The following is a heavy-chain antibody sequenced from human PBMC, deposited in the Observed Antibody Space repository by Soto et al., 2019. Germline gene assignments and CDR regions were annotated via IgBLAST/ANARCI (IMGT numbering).Heavy chain of an antibody. CDR3: AKDVWQWLLRTHDAFDI. CDR2: ISSDGSTK. V-gene: IGHV3-30*18. J-gene: IGHJ3*02. D-gene: IGHD3-22*01. CDR1: GFTISSYC. Sequence: WVTMRLSCAVSGFTISSYCMHRVRQTPGKGLEWMAVISSDGSTKYYADSKKCRFILSRANCEQTLYIQMNSLNAEDTAVYYCAKDVWQWLLRTHDAFDIWGQGTMVTVSS.